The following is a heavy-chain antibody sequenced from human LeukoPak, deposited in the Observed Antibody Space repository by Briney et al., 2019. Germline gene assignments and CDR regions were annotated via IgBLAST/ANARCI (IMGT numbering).Heavy chain of an antibody. CDR1: GGSISSYY. CDR2: IYYSGST. D-gene: IGHD1-26*01. Sequence: ASETLSLTCTVSGGSISSYYWSWIRQPPGKGLEWIGYIYYSGSTNYNPSLKSRVTISVDTSKNQFSLKLSSVTAADTAVYYCARDVPMYSGSHLYYYMDVWGKGTTVTVSS. CDR3: ARDVPMYSGSHLYYYMDV. V-gene: IGHV4-59*01. J-gene: IGHJ6*03.